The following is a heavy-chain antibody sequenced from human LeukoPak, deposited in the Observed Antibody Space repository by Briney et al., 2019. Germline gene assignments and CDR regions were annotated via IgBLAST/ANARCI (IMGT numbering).Heavy chain of an antibody. D-gene: IGHD3-3*02. CDR1: GFTFSSYS. V-gene: IGHV3-21*01. CDR2: ISSSSSYI. Sequence: MPGGSLRLSCAASGFTFSSYSMNWVRQAPGKGLEWVSSISSSSSYIYYADSVKGRFTISRDNAKNSLYLQMNSLRAEDTAVYYCASISPAHRPPWFDSWGQGTLVTVSS. J-gene: IGHJ5*01. CDR3: ASISPAHRPPWFDS.